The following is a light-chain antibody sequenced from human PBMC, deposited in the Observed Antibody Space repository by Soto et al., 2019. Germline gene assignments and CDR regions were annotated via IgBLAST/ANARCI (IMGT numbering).Light chain of an antibody. J-gene: IGLJ2*01. CDR1: TGAVTSGYY. V-gene: IGLV7-43*01. Sequence: QAVVTQEPSLTVSPGGTVTLTCASSTGAVTSGYYPNWFQQKPGQAPRALIYNTSNKHSWTPARFSGSLLGGKAALTLSGVQPEDEAEYYCLLYYGAAGVFGGGTKPPS. CDR3: LLYYGAAGV. CDR2: NTS.